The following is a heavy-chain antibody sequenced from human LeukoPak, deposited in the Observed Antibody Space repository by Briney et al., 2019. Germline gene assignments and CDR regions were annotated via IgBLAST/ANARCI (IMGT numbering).Heavy chain of an antibody. CDR2: IIPIFGTA. CDR1: GGTFSSYA. Sequence: ASVKVSCQASGGTFSSYAISWVRQAPGQGLEWMGRIIPIFGTANYAQKFQGRVTITTDESTSTAYMELSSLRSEDTAVYYCARSIAAAGPFDYWGQGTLVTVSS. V-gene: IGHV1-69*05. D-gene: IGHD6-13*01. J-gene: IGHJ4*02. CDR3: ARSIAAAGPFDY.